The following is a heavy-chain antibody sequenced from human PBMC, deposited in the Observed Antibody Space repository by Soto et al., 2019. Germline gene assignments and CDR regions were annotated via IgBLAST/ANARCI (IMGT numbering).Heavy chain of an antibody. J-gene: IGHJ5*02. CDR3: ARATKEDIVVVVAATRGVWFDP. CDR1: GGSFSGYY. CDR2: INHSGST. Sequence: SETLSLTCAVYGGSFSGYYWSWIRQPPGKGLEWIGEINHSGSTNYNPSLKSRVTISVDTSKNQFSLKLSSVTAADTAVYYCARATKEDIVVVVAATRGVWFDPWGQGTLVTVSS. D-gene: IGHD2-15*01. V-gene: IGHV4-34*01.